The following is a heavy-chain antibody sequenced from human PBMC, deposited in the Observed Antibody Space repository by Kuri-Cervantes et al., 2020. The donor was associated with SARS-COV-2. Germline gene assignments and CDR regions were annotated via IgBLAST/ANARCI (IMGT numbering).Heavy chain of an antibody. CDR3: ARDRKDIVVVPAAVLDP. CDR2: ISGSGGST. V-gene: IGHV3-23*01. J-gene: IGHJ5*02. Sequence: GGSLRLSCAASGFTFSSYAMSWVRQAPGKGLEWVSAISGSGGSTYYADSVKDRFTVSRDNSKNTLYLQMNSLRAEDTAVYYCARDRKDIVVVPAAVLDPWGQGTLVTVSS. CDR1: GFTFSSYA. D-gene: IGHD2-2*01.